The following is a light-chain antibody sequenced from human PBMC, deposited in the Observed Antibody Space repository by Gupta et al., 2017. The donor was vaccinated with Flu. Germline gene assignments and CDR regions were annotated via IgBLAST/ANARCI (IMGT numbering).Light chain of an antibody. CDR1: QSVLYSSNNTNY. CDR3: QQYYSTPFT. J-gene: IGKJ3*01. CDR2: WSS. Sequence: DIVMTQSSDSLAVSLGERANINCKPSQSVLYSSNNTNYLAWYQQKPGQPPKLLIYWSSILESGVPDRFIGSGSGTDFTLSISSLQSEDVAVYYCQQYYSTPFTFGPGTKVDI. V-gene: IGKV4-1*01.